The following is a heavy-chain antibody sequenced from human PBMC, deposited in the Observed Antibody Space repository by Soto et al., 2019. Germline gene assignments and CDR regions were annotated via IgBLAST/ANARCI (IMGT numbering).Heavy chain of an antibody. Sequence: GGSLRLSCAASGFTFSSYGMHWVRQAPGKGLEWVAVIWYDGSNKYYADSVKGRFTISRDNSKNTLYLQMNSLRAEDTAVYYCAREIYSSSWDYYYYYMDVWGKGTTVTVSS. CDR1: GFTFSSYG. CDR2: IWYDGSNK. J-gene: IGHJ6*03. D-gene: IGHD6-13*01. CDR3: AREIYSSSWDYYYYYMDV. V-gene: IGHV3-33*01.